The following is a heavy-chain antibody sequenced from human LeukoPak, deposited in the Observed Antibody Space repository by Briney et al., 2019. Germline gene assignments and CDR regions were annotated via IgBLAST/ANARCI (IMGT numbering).Heavy chain of an antibody. Sequence: GASVKVSCKASGYTFTSYAMHWVRQAPGQRLEWMGWINAGNGNTKYSQEFQGRVTITRDTSASTAYMELSSLRSEDMAVYYCARGQLVAARSYYYMDVWGKGTTVTVSS. CDR1: GYTFTSYA. CDR3: ARGQLVAARSYYYMDV. V-gene: IGHV1-3*03. J-gene: IGHJ6*03. CDR2: INAGNGNT. D-gene: IGHD6-6*01.